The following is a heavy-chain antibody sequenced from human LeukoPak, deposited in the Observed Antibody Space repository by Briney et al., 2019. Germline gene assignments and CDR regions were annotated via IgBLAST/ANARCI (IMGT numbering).Heavy chain of an antibody. J-gene: IGHJ4*02. CDR3: ARGGSHKLSSYDY. CDR2: INPNSGGT. CDR1: GYTFTGYY. D-gene: IGHD1-26*01. V-gene: IGHV1-2*02. Sequence: ASVKVSCKASGYTFTGYYMHWVRQAPGQGLEWMGWINPNSGGTNYAQKFQGRVTMPRDTSISTAYMELSRLRSDDTAVYYRARGGSHKLSSYDYWGQGTLVTVSS.